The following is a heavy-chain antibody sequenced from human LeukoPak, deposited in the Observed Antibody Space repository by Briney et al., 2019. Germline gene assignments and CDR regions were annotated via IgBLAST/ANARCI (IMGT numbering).Heavy chain of an antibody. J-gene: IGHJ3*02. D-gene: IGHD5-12*01. CDR3: ARDGEWLDAFDI. V-gene: IGHV4-34*01. Sequence: SETLSLTCAVYGGSFSGYYWSWIRLPPGKGLEWIGEINHSGSTNYNPSLKSRVTISVDTSKNQFSLKLSSVTAADTAVYYCARDGEWLDAFDIWGQGTMVTVSS. CDR2: INHSGST. CDR1: GGSFSGYY.